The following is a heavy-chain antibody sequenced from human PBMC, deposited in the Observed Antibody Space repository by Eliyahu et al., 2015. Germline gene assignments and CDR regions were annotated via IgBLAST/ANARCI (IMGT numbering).Heavy chain of an antibody. V-gene: IGHV3-30*18. D-gene: IGHD3-10*01. J-gene: IGHJ4*02. CDR3: AKGIISIIQGVTGGYFEY. CDR1: GFTFSNHG. CDR2: ISYDGIYK. Sequence: QVQLVESGGGVVQPGRSLRLSCAASGFTFSNHGMHWVRQAPGKGLEWVAFISYDGIYKYYADSVKGRFTISRDNSKNTLYLQMNSLRADNTAVYYCAKGIISIIQGVTGGYFEYWGQGTLVTVSS.